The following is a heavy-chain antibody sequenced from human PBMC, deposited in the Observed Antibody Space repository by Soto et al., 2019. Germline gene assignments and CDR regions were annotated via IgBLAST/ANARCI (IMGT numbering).Heavy chain of an antibody. CDR1: GYTFTSYY. Sequence: ASVKVSCKASGYTFTSYYMHWARQAPGQGLEWMGIINPSGGSTSYAQKFQGRVTMTRDTSTSTVYMELSSLRSEDTAVYYCARGEVVAAPTGPFDPWGQGTLVTVSS. D-gene: IGHD2-15*01. J-gene: IGHJ5*02. CDR3: ARGEVVAAPTGPFDP. CDR2: INPSGGST. V-gene: IGHV1-46*01.